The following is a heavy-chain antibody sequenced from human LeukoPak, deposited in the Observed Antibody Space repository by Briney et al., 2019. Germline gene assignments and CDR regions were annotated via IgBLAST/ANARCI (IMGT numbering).Heavy chain of an antibody. J-gene: IGHJ6*03. CDR1: GGSISSYY. CDR2: IYTSGST. V-gene: IGHV4-4*07. CDR3: ARDSDFWSGYRGYYYYMDV. Sequence: SETLSLTCTVSGGSISSYYWSWIRQPAGKGLEWIGRIYTSGSTNYNPSLKSRVTMSVDTSKNQFSLKLSSVTAADTAVYYCARDSDFWSGYRGYYYYMDVWGKGTTVTVSS. D-gene: IGHD3-3*01.